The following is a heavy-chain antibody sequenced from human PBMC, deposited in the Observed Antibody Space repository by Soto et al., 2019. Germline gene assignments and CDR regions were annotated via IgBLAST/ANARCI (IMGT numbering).Heavy chain of an antibody. D-gene: IGHD2-8*01. J-gene: IGHJ4*02. CDR1: GGSISSDGYS. Sequence: QLQLQESGSGRVKPSQTLSLTCAVSGGSISSDGYSWSWIRQPPGKGLDWLGYSYPGVSADYNPSRRSRVTISVDRTKSQLPRKPSSVTAAHTGVDYGASVSDYWGQGTLVTVSS. CDR3: ASVSDY. CDR2: SYPGVSA. V-gene: IGHV4-30-2*01.